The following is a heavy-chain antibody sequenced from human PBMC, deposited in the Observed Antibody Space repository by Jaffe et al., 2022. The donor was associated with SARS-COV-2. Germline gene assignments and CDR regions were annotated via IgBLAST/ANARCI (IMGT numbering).Heavy chain of an antibody. J-gene: IGHJ6*03. Sequence: QVQLVESGGGLVKPGGSLRLSCVASGFTFSDYYMSWIRQAPGKGLEWVSYISSSGHTISYADSVRGRFTISRDNARNSLDLQMNSLSAEDTAVYYCARAIRGDSYSYYYMDVWGKGTTVTVSS. CDR2: ISSSGHTI. D-gene: IGHD4-17*01. CDR1: GFTFSDYY. CDR3: ARAIRGDSYSYYYMDV. V-gene: IGHV3-11*01.